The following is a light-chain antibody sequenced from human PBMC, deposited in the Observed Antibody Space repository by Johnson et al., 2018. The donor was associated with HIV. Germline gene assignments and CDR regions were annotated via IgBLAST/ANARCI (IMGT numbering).Light chain of an antibody. CDR3: GTWDSSLSTVYV. V-gene: IGLV1-51*01. CDR2: DNN. CDR1: TSNIGNNY. Sequence: SVLTQPPSVSAAPGQKVTISCSGSTSNIGNNYVSWYQHLPRTAPKLLIYDNNKRPSGIPDRFSGSKSGTSATLGITGLQTGDEADYYCGTWDSSLSTVYVFGTRTKVTVL. J-gene: IGLJ1*01.